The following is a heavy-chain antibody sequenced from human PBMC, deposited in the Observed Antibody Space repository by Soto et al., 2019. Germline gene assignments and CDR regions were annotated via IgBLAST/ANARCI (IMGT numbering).Heavy chain of an antibody. D-gene: IGHD6-13*01. CDR3: ARAAAGAFDI. J-gene: IGHJ3*02. CDR2: IYYSGST. V-gene: IGHV4-39*01. Sequence: SETLSLTCTVSGGSISSSSYYWGWIRQPPGKGLEWIGSIYYSGSTYYNPSLKSRVTISVDTSKNQFSLKLSSVTAADTAVYYCARAAAGAFDIWGLGTMVTVSS. CDR1: GGSISSSSYY.